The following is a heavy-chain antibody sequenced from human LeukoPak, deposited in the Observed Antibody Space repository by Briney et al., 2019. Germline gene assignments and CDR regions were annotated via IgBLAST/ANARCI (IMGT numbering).Heavy chain of an antibody. CDR2: TYYRTKWYF. V-gene: IGHV6-1*01. CDR1: GDSVSNTGAS. Sequence: SQTLSLTCAISGDSVSNTGASWNWIRQSPSRGLEWLGRTYYRTKWYFDYGVSVKSRATINPDTSQNQFSLQLSSVTPEDTAVYYCARGGAGWSVSVFDPWGQGTLVTVSS. D-gene: IGHD6-19*01. CDR3: ARGGAGWSVSVFDP. J-gene: IGHJ5*02.